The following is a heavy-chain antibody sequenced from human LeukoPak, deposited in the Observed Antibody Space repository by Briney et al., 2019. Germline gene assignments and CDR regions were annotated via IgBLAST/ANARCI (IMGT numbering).Heavy chain of an antibody. J-gene: IGHJ4*02. CDR1: GFTFSSYW. CDR3: VRAGLGFDY. V-gene: IGHV3-74*01. Sequence: GGSLRLSCAASGFTFSSYWMHWVRQAPGKGLVWVSRISSDGSGTRYADSVKGRFTISRDNAKNTLYLQMNSLRAEDTAVYYCVRAGLGFDYWGQGTLVTVSS. D-gene: IGHD3/OR15-3a*01. CDR2: ISSDGSGT.